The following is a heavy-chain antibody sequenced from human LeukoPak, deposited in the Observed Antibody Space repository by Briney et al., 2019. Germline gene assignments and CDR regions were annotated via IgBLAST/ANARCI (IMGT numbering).Heavy chain of an antibody. V-gene: IGHV4-4*02. D-gene: IGHD6-19*01. CDR3: TRNGGYCLDS. Sequence: PSGTLSLTCAVSGGSISSGNWWSWVRQPPGKGLEWIGEIFHSGSTNYSPSLKSRVTISVDKSKNQFSLEMSSMTAADTAVYYCTRNGGYCLDSWGQGTLVTVSS. CDR1: GGSISSGNW. CDR2: IFHSGST. J-gene: IGHJ4*02.